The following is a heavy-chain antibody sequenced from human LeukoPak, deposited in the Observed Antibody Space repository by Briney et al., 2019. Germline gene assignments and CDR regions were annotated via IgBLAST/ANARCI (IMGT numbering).Heavy chain of an antibody. CDR2: VSSSSTYI. V-gene: IGHV3-21*01. J-gene: IGHJ6*03. Sequence: PGGSLRLSCAASGFTFSDYGMNWVRQAPGKGLEWVSSVSSSSTYIYYADSVKGRFTISRDNAKNSLYLQMNSLRAEDTAVYYCAREEWLVQGRYYYYYMDVWGKGTTVTVSS. CDR3: AREEWLVQGRYYYYYMDV. D-gene: IGHD6-19*01. CDR1: GFTFSDYG.